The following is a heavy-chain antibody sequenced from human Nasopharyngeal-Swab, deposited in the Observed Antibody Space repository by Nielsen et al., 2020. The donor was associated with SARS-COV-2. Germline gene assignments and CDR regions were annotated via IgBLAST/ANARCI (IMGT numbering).Heavy chain of an antibody. D-gene: IGHD2-2*01. CDR1: GYTFTSYY. Sequence: ASVKVSCKASGYTFTSYYMHWVRQAPGQGLEWMGIIHPSGGSTSYAQKFQGRVTMTRDTSTSTVYMELSSLRSEDTAVYYCARDIVVVPAARGSWFDPWGQGTLVTVSS. CDR2: IHPSGGST. V-gene: IGHV1-46*01. CDR3: ARDIVVVPAARGSWFDP. J-gene: IGHJ5*02.